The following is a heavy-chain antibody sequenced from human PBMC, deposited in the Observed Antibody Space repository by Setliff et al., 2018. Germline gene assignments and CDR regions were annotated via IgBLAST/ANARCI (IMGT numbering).Heavy chain of an antibody. CDR1: GYSFTSYW. Sequence: PRGSLKISCKGSGYSFTSYWIAWVRQMPGKGLEWMGIIYPGDSDTRYSPSFQGQVTISADRSTRTAYLQWSSLKASDTAFYYCARSDYGDYFAWDSYGMDVWGQGTTVTVSS. CDR2: IYPGDSDT. D-gene: IGHD4-17*01. CDR3: ARSDYGDYFAWDSYGMDV. J-gene: IGHJ6*02. V-gene: IGHV5-51*01.